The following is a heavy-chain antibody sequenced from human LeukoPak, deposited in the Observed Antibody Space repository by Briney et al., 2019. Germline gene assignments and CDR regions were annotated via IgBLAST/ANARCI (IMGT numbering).Heavy chain of an antibody. D-gene: IGHD1-26*01. V-gene: IGHV1-24*01. CDR1: GYTLTELS. Sequence: GASVKVSCKVSGYTLTELSMHWVRQTPGEGLEWVGGFDPEDGKTIYAQKFQGRLTMTEDTSTDTAYMELSSLRSEDTAVYYCATDQGMAGANAFDYWGQGTLVTVSS. CDR3: ATDQGMAGANAFDY. CDR2: FDPEDGKT. J-gene: IGHJ4*02.